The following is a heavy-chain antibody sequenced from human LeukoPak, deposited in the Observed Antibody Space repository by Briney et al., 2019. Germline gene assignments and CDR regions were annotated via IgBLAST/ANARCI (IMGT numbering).Heavy chain of an antibody. V-gene: IGHV3-21*01. CDR3: ARDEDASVVVVAATPFDY. J-gene: IGHJ4*02. CDR1: GFTFSSYS. CDR2: ISSSSSYI. D-gene: IGHD2-15*01. Sequence: PGGSLRLSCAASGFTFSSYSMNWVRHAPGKGLEWVSSISSSSSYIYYADSVKGRFTISRDNAKNSLYLQMNSLRAEDTAVYYCARDEDASVVVVAATPFDYWGQGTLVTVSS.